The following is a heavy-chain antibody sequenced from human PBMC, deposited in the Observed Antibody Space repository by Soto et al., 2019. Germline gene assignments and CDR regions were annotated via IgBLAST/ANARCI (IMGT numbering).Heavy chain of an antibody. J-gene: IGHJ4*02. CDR2: ISYDGSNK. Sequence: QVQLVESGGGVVQPGRSLRLSCAASGFTFSSYGMHWVRQAPGKGLEWVAVISYDGSNKYYADSVKGRFNISRDNSKNTLYLQMNSRRAEDTAVYYCAKDQYSSGWYETQFDYWGQGTLVTVSS. V-gene: IGHV3-30*18. D-gene: IGHD6-19*01. CDR3: AKDQYSSGWYETQFDY. CDR1: GFTFSSYG.